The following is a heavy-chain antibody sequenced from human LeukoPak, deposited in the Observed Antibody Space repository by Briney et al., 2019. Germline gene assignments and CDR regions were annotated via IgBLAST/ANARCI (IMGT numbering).Heavy chain of an antibody. CDR1: GNYW. CDR3: VSFYETY. Sequence: GGSLRLSCAASGNYWMHWVRQAPGKGLVWVSHINGDGSWTTYADSVKGRFTISKDNAKNTMYLQMNNLRAEDTAVYYCVSFYETYWGRGTLVTVSS. CDR2: INGDGSWT. V-gene: IGHV3-74*01. D-gene: IGHD2-2*01. J-gene: IGHJ4*02.